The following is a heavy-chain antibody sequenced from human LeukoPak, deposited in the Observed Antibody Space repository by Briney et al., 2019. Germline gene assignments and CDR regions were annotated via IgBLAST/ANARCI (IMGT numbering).Heavy chain of an antibody. J-gene: IGHJ4*02. CDR2: ISSNGGST. V-gene: IGHV3-64*01. CDR1: GFTFSSYA. Sequence: PGGSLRLSCVVSGFTFSSYAMHWVRQAPGKGLEYVSAISSNGGSTYYANPVKGRFTISRDNAKNTLYLQMNSLRAEDTALYYCARDWKLDYWGRGTLVTVSS. D-gene: IGHD1-1*01. CDR3: ARDWKLDY.